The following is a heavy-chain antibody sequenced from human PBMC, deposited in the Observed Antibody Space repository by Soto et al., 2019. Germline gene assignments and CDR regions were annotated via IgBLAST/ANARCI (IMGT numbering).Heavy chain of an antibody. CDR2: ISASGRDT. D-gene: IGHD6-19*01. CDR3: AKGKSSGWYYFDY. V-gene: IGHV3-23*01. CDR1: GFTFSNYA. J-gene: IGHJ4*02. Sequence: GGSLRLSCAASGFTFSNYAMSWVRQAPGKGLEWVSGISASGRDTYYADSVKDRFTISRDSSKNTVYLQMNSLRADDTAIYYCAKGKSSGWYYFDYWGQGTPVTVSS.